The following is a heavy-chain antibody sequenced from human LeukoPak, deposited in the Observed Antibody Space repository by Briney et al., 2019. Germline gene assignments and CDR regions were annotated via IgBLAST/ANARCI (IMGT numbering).Heavy chain of an antibody. D-gene: IGHD1-7*01. CDR1: GYRFTDYW. CDR2: IYPGGSDT. CDR3: ARGAAGTTPDYYYFGLDV. J-gene: IGHJ6*02. Sequence: GESLKISCKGSGYRFTDYWIGWVRQLPGKGLEWMGIIYPGGSDTRYSPSFQGQVTISADKSINTAHLQWSSLKASDTAMYYCARGAAGTTPDYYYFGLDVWGQGTTVRVPS. V-gene: IGHV5-51*01.